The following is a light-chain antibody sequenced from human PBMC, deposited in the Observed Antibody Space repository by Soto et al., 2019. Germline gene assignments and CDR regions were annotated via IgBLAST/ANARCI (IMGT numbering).Light chain of an antibody. CDR3: SSYTSASALLYL. CDR2: GVT. V-gene: IGLV2-14*01. CDR1: SRDVGCYNY. J-gene: IGLJ1*01. Sequence: QSALTQPASVSVSPGQSITISCTGTSRDVGCYNYVSWYQQHPGIAPKLLIYGVTNRPSGVSPRFSGSKAGNTASLTISGLQADDQSDYHCSSYTSASALLYLFGTGTKVTVL.